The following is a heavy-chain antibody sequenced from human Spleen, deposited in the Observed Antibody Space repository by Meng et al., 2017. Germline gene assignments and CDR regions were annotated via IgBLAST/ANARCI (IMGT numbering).Heavy chain of an antibody. CDR1: GGSISSSSYY. CDR3: ARDRRSDYYDSSGYLDY. CDR2: IYYSGST. D-gene: IGHD3-22*01. V-gene: IGHV4-39*07. J-gene: IGHJ4*02. Sequence: GSLRLSCTVSGGSISSSSYYWGWIRQPPGKGLEWLGSIYYSGSTYYNPSLKSRVTITVDTSKNQFYLELSSVTAADTAVYYRARDRRSDYYDSSGYLDYWGQGTLVTVSS.